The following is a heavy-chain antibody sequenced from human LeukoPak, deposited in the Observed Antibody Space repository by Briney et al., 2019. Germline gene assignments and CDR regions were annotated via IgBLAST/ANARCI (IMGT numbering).Heavy chain of an antibody. CDR1: GGSISSGSYY. Sequence: SETLSLTCTVSGGSISSGSYYWSWIWQPAGKGLEWIGRIYTSGSTNYNPSLKSRVTISVDTSKNQFSLKLSSVTAADTAVYFCARDSSGYSGYDYYYMDVWGKGTTVTISS. J-gene: IGHJ6*03. CDR3: ARDSSGYSGYDYYYMDV. D-gene: IGHD1-26*01. V-gene: IGHV4-61*02. CDR2: IYTSGST.